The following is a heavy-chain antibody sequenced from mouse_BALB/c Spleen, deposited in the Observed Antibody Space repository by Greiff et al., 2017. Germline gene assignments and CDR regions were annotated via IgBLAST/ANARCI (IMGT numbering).Heavy chain of an antibody. Sequence: EVQLVESGPGLVKPSQSLSLTCTVTGYSITSDYAWNWIRQFPGNKLEWMGYISYSGSTSYNPSLKSRISITRDTSKNQFFLQLNSVTTEDTATYYCARNYRYARFAYWGQGTLVTVSA. CDR2: ISYSGST. V-gene: IGHV3-2*02. CDR1: GYSITSDYA. J-gene: IGHJ3*01. CDR3: ARNYRYARFAY. D-gene: IGHD2-14*01.